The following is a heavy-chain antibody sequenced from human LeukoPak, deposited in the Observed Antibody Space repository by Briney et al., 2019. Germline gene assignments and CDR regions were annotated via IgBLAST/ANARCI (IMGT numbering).Heavy chain of an antibody. D-gene: IGHD7-27*01. CDR2: IYFIGTT. V-gene: IGHV4-59*12. CDR1: GGSTSSYY. J-gene: IGHJ2*01. Sequence: PSETLSLTCTVSGGSTSSYYWSWIRQPPGKGLEWIGYIYFIGTTQYNPSLESRVTVSLDTSKNQFSLKLTSVTAADTAVYYCARELGWGSAGTWYFDLWGRGTLVTVSS. CDR3: ARELGWGSAGTWYFDL.